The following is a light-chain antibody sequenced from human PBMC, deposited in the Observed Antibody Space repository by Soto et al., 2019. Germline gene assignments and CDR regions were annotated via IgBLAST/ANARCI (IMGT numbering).Light chain of an antibody. Sequence: QSALTQPRSVSGSPGQSFTISCTGTSSYVGGYNYVSWYQQHPGKSPKLMIYDVSKRPSGVPDRFSGSKSGNTASLTISGLQAEDEADYYCCSYAGSYTEVFGGGTKVTVL. CDR1: SSYVGGYNY. V-gene: IGLV2-11*01. CDR2: DVS. CDR3: CSYAGSYTEV. J-gene: IGLJ3*02.